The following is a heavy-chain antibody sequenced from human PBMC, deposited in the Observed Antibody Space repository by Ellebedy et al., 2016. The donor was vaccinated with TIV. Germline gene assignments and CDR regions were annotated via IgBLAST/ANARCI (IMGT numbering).Heavy chain of an antibody. CDR2: IYSGADGGDT. D-gene: IGHD5-18*01. CDR1: GFTVSSNY. J-gene: IGHJ4*02. CDR3: AKDRTPGDGYWVFDF. Sequence: GESLTISCAASGFTVSSNYMNWVRQAPGKGLEWVSVIYSGADGGDTYYADSVKGRFTISRDNSKSTLDLQMSSLRAEDTAVYYCAKDRTPGDGYWVFDFWGQGTLVTVST. V-gene: IGHV3-53*01.